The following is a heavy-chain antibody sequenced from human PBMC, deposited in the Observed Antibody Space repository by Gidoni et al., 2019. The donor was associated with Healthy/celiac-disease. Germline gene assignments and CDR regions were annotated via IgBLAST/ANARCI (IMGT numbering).Heavy chain of an antibody. Sequence: QVQLVQSGAEVKKPGASVKVSCTASGYTFTSYYMHWVRQAPGQGLEWMGLINPSGGSTSYAQKFQGRVTMTRDTSTSTVYMELSSLRSEDTAVYYCARGMTTVTPYNWFDPWGQGTLVTVSS. CDR2: INPSGGST. D-gene: IGHD4-17*01. CDR3: ARGMTTVTPYNWFDP. V-gene: IGHV1-46*01. J-gene: IGHJ5*02. CDR1: GYTFTSYY.